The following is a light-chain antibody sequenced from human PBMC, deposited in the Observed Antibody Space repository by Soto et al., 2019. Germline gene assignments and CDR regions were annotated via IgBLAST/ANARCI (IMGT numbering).Light chain of an antibody. Sequence: EIVMTQSPATLSVSPGERATLSCRASQSVSNNLAWYQQKPGQAPTLLIYGASTRATGIPARFSGSGSGTEFTLTISSLQSEDFALYFFQQYNNWPRTFGQGTKVAIK. CDR2: GAS. J-gene: IGKJ1*01. V-gene: IGKV3-15*01. CDR1: QSVSNN. CDR3: QQYNNWPRT.